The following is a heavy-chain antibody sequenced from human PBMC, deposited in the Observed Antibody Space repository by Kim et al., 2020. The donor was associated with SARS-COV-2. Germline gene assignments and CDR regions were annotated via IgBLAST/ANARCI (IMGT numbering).Heavy chain of an antibody. CDR2: IPGTGDAT. J-gene: IGHJ4*02. CDR1: EINFSSYG. Sequence: GGSLRLSCVVSEINFSSYGRTWVRQAPGKGLEWVSTIPGTGDATYYAVSVRGRFTTSKDNSKHTFYLQMNSPGAEDTAICYCATSTVFTPATFENWGQGTLVTVPS. D-gene: IGHD4-17*01. CDR3: ATSTVFTPATFEN. V-gene: IGHV3-23*01.